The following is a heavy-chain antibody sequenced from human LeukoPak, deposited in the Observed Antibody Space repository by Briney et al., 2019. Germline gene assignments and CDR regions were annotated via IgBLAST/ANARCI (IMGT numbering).Heavy chain of an antibody. CDR1: GFTFSSYS. D-gene: IGHD2-2*01. CDR2: ISSSSSYI. J-gene: IGHJ6*04. CDR3: AREVPVSEYQLGNV. V-gene: IGHV3-21*01. Sequence: GGSLRLSCAASGFTFSSYSMNWVRQAPGKGLEWVSSISSSSSYIYYADSVEGRFTISRDNAKNSLYLQMNSLRAEDTAAYYCAREVPVSEYQLGNVWGKGTTVTVSS.